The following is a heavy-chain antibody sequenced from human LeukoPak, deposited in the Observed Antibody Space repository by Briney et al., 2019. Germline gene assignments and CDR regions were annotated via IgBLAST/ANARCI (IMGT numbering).Heavy chain of an antibody. Sequence: SETLSLTCTVSGGSISSYYWGWIRQPPGKGLEWIGSIYYSGSTYYNPSLKSRVTISVDTSKNQFSLKLSSVTAADTAVYYCARRGDYVWGSYRYSAFDIWGQGTMVTVSS. CDR1: GGSISSYY. CDR2: IYYSGST. CDR3: ARRGDYVWGSYRYSAFDI. V-gene: IGHV4-39*01. J-gene: IGHJ3*02. D-gene: IGHD3-16*02.